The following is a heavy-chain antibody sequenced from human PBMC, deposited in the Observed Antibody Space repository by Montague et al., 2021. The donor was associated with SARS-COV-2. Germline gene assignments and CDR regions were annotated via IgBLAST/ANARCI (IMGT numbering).Heavy chain of an antibody. V-gene: IGHV2-70*11. CDR2: IDRDDDK. CDR1: GFSLSTSGMC. CDR3: ARISYRLGMGFDY. Sequence: PALVKPTQTLTLTCTFSGFSLSTSGMCVSWIRQPPGKALEWLARIDRDDDKYYSTSLKTRLTISRDTSKNQVVLTMTNMDPVDTATYYCARISYRLGMGFDYWGQGTLVTVSS. J-gene: IGHJ4*02. D-gene: IGHD3-16*01.